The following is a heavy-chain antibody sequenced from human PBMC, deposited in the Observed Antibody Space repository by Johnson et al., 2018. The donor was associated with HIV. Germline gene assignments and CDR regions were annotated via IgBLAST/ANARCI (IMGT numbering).Heavy chain of an antibody. CDR1: GFTFSSYA. CDR3: AKDRMYDYGDYGGAFDI. D-gene: IGHD4-17*01. J-gene: IGHJ3*02. Sequence: VQLVESGGGLVQPGGSLRLSCAASGFTFSSYAMSWVRQAPGKGLEWVSALRGSGGSTYYAAPVKGRFTISRDNSKNTLYLQMNSLRAEDTAVYYCAKDRMYDYGDYGGAFDIWGQGTMVTVSS. CDR2: LRGSGGST. V-gene: IGHV3-23*04.